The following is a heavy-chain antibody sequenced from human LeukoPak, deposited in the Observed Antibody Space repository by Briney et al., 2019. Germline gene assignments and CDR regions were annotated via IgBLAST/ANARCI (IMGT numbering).Heavy chain of an antibody. D-gene: IGHD6-19*01. CDR3: ARDSYSSWSDY. CDR1: GFTFSSYW. CDR2: IKQDGSEK. J-gene: IGHJ4*02. V-gene: IGHV3-7*01. Sequence: PGGSLRLSCAASGFTFSSYWMSWVRQAPGKGLEWVANIKQDGSEKYYVDSVKGRFTISRDNAKNSLYLQMNSLRAEDTAVYHCARDSYSSWSDYWGQGTLVTVSS.